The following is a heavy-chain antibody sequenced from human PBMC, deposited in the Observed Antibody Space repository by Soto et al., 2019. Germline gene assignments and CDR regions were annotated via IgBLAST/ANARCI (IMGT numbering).Heavy chain of an antibody. D-gene: IGHD7-27*01. Sequence: PSETLSLTCTVSGGSISGHYWSWIRQPPGKGLEWIGYIYSSGSTYVNPSLKSRVSMSVDPSKNQFSLKVTSVTAADTAVYYCARRWGTSFDFWGQGTLVTVSS. J-gene: IGHJ4*02. CDR1: GGSISGHY. V-gene: IGHV4-59*11. CDR2: IYSSGST. CDR3: ARRWGTSFDF.